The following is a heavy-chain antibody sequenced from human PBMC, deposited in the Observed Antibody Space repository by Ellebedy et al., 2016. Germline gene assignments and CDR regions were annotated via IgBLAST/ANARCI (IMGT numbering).Heavy chain of an antibody. CDR3: ARQNYGWFDP. J-gene: IGHJ5*02. CDR2: IKYDGSEK. Sequence: GGSLRLSCAASGFTFSSYWLSWVPQAPGKGLEWVASIKYDGSEKVYVDSVKGRFTISRDNAKNSLYLQMNSLRAEDTAVHYCARQNYGWFDPWGQGTLVTVSS. D-gene: IGHD4-17*01. CDR1: GFTFSSYW. V-gene: IGHV3-7*03.